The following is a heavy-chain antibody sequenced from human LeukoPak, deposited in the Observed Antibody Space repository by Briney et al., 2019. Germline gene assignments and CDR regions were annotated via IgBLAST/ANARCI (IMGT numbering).Heavy chain of an antibody. CDR2: ISSSSSHR. D-gene: IGHD3-9*01. CDR3: ALGYDILTGRFDY. Sequence: GGSLRLSCAASGFTFSSYSMNWVRQAPGKGLEWVSSISSSSSHRYYADSVKGRFTISRDNAKNSLYLQMNRLRAEDTAVYYCALGYDILTGRFDYWGQGTLVTVSS. V-gene: IGHV3-21*01. CDR1: GFTFSSYS. J-gene: IGHJ4*02.